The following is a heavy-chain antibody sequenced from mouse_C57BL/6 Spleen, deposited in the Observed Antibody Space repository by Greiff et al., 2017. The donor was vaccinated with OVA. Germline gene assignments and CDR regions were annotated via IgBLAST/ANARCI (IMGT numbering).Heavy chain of an antibody. D-gene: IGHD2-3*01. CDR1: GYTFTSYW. V-gene: IGHV1-52*01. CDR3: ARGDGCGEFAY. Sequence: QVQLQQPGAELVRPGSSVKLSCKASGYTFTSYWMHWVKQRPIQGLEWIGNIDPSDSETHYNQKFKDKATLTVDKSSSTAYMQLSSLTSEDSAVYYSARGDGCGEFAYWGQGTLVTVSA. J-gene: IGHJ3*01. CDR2: IDPSDSET.